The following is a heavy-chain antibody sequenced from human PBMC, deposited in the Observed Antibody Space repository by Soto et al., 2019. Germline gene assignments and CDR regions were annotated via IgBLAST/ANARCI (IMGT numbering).Heavy chain of an antibody. Sequence: GESLKISCKGSGYTFTSYWIAWVRQMPGKGLEWLGIIYAGDSDTRYSPSFQGQVTISADKSISTAYLQWSSLKASDTAMYYCARRDRSGPESGAAFDIWGQGTMVTVSS. D-gene: IGHD3-22*01. J-gene: IGHJ3*02. CDR1: GYTFTSYW. CDR2: IYAGDSDT. CDR3: ARRDRSGPESGAAFDI. V-gene: IGHV5-51*01.